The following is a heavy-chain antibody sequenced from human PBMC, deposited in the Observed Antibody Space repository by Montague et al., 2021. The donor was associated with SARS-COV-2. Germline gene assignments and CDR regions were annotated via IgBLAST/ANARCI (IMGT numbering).Heavy chain of an antibody. CDR1: GGSISSYY. CDR3: ASPGGYCSGGSCYYVY. Sequence: SETLSLTCTVSGGSISSYYWSWIRQPPGKGLEWIGYIYYSGSSNYNPSLQSRVTISINTSKNQFSLNLNSVTAADGAVDYCASPGGYCSGGSCYYVYWGQGTLVTVSS. J-gene: IGHJ4*02. CDR2: IYYSGSS. V-gene: IGHV4-59*01. D-gene: IGHD2-15*01.